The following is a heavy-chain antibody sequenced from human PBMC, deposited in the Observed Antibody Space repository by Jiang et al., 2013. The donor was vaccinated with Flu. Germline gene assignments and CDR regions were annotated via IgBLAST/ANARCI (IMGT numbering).Heavy chain of an antibody. CDR1: GYSFTSYW. Sequence: GAEVKKPGESLKISCKGSGYSFTSYWIGWVRQMPGKGLEWMGIIYPGDSDTRYSPSFQGQVTISADKSISTAYLQWSSLKASDTAMYYCARQVVVPFPENYYYYYGMDVWGQGTTGHRLL. CDR3: ARQVVVPFPENYYYYYGMDV. J-gene: IGHJ6*02. V-gene: IGHV5-51*01. D-gene: IGHD2-2*01. CDR2: IYPGDSDT.